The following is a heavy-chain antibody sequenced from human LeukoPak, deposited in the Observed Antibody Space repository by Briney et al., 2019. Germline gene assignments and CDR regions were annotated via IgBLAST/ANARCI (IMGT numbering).Heavy chain of an antibody. D-gene: IGHD2-15*01. V-gene: IGHV3-7*01. Sequence: GGSLRLSCAAPGFTFSSYWMSWVRQAPGKGLEWVANIKQDGSEKYYVDSVKGRFTISRDNAKNSLYLQMNSLRAEDTVVYYCARVSGGMNGAFDIWGQGTMVTVSS. CDR3: ARVSGGMNGAFDI. J-gene: IGHJ3*02. CDR2: IKQDGSEK. CDR1: GFTFSSYW.